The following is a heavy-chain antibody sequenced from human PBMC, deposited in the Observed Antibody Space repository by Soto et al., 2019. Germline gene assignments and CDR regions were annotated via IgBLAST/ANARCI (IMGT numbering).Heavy chain of an antibody. Sequence: WVRQGLGKGLVWVSCSKYDGSSATYADSVKGRFTVSRDNAKNTLYLQMNSLRAEDTAVYFCARSDYFDYWGQGTMVTVSS. D-gene: IGHD2-21*01. V-gene: IGHV3-74*01. CDR3: ARSDYFDY. J-gene: IGHJ4*02. CDR2: SKYDGSSA.